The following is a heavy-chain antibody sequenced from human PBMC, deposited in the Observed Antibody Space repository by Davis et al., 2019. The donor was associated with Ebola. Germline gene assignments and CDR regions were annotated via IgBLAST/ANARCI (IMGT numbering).Heavy chain of an antibody. CDR1: GFTFDDYA. D-gene: IGHD2-8*01. Sequence: PGGSLRLSCAASGFTFDDYAMHWVRQAPGKGLEWVTGISWNSDSIGYADSVKGRFTISRDNAKNSLHLQMNSLRAEDTALYYCAKDIKVGHRLCANGVCYSPGGRDVWGQGTTVTVSS. CDR3: AKDIKVGHRLCANGVCYSPGGRDV. J-gene: IGHJ6*02. V-gene: IGHV3-9*01. CDR2: ISWNSDSI.